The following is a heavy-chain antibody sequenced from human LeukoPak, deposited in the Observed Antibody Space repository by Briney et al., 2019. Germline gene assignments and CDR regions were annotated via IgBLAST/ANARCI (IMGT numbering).Heavy chain of an antibody. V-gene: IGHV3-48*04. CDR3: ARVKDDFWSGHDDY. Sequence: PGGSLRLSCAASGFMFSTYNMNWVRQAPGKGPEWVSYINRGSTSIFHADSVKGRFTISRDNAKNSLYLQMNSLRVEDTAVYYCARVKDDFWSGHDDYWGQGTLVTVSS. CDR1: GFMFSTYN. CDR2: INRGSTSI. J-gene: IGHJ4*02. D-gene: IGHD3-3*01.